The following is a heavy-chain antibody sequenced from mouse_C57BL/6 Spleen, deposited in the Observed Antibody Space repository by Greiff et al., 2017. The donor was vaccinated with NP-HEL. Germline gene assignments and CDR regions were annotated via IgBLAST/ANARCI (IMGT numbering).Heavy chain of an antibody. CDR2: INSDGGST. D-gene: IGHD2-1*01. Sequence: EVHLVESGGGLVQPGESLTLSCESNEYEFPSHDMSWVRKTPEKRLELVAAINSDGGSTYYPDTMERRFIISRDNTKKTLYQQTSSLRSEDTALDYCARHDGNYSYAMDYWGQGTSVTVSS. V-gene: IGHV5-2*01. J-gene: IGHJ4*01. CDR1: EYEFPSHD. CDR3: ARHDGNYSYAMDY.